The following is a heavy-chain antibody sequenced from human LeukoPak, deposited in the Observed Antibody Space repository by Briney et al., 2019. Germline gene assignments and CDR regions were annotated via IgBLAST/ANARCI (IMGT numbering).Heavy chain of an antibody. CDR1: GFTFSSYG. V-gene: IGHV3-48*01. J-gene: IGHJ6*02. CDR3: ARIPYYDILTGYYGYYYYYGMDV. D-gene: IGHD3-9*01. CDR2: ISSSSSTI. Sequence: GGSLRLSCAASGFTFSSYGMNWVRQAPGKGLEWVSYISSSSSTIYYADSVKGRFTISRDNAKNSLYLQMNSLRAEDTAVYYCARIPYYDILTGYYGYYYYYGMDVWGQGTTVTVSS.